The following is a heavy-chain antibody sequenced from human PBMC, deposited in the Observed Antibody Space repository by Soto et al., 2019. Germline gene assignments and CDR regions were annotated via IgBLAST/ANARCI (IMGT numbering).Heavy chain of an antibody. CDR1: GFSVSNNY. CDR2: VFGDGNT. J-gene: IGHJ4*02. CDR3: AKGDFDS. Sequence: EMPLLESGGGLIQPGGSLRLSCAASGFSVSNNYMSWVRQAPAKGLEWVAIVFGDGNTYHADSVKGRFTVSRDNSKNTLDLQMNNLRDEDTAMYYCAKGDFDSWGQGTLVTVSS. V-gene: IGHV3-53*01. D-gene: IGHD1-26*01.